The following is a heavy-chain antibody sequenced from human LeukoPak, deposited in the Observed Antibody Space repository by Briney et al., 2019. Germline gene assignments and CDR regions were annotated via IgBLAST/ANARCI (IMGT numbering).Heavy chain of an antibody. CDR3: AKEGSGWYGSLYYYYYYMDV. J-gene: IGHJ6*03. Sequence: PGRSLRLSCAASGFTFSSYGMHWVRQAPGKGLEWVAVISYDGSNKYYADSVKGRFTISRDNSKNTLYLQMNSLRAEDTAVYYCAKEGSGWYGSLYYYYYYMDVWGKGTTVTVSS. CDR2: ISYDGSNK. CDR1: GFTFSSYG. D-gene: IGHD6-19*01. V-gene: IGHV3-30*18.